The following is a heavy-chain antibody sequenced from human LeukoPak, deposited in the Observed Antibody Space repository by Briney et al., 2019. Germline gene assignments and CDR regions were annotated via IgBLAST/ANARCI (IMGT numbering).Heavy chain of an antibody. V-gene: IGHV4-39*07. D-gene: IGHD3-9*01. CDR1: GGSISSRSYY. Sequence: SETLSLTCTVSGGSISSRSYYWGWIRQPPGKGLEWIGSIYYSGSTYYNPSLKSRVTISVDTSKNQFSLKLSSVTAADTAVYYCARGGDILTGYSPYYYYMDVWGKGTTVTVSS. J-gene: IGHJ6*03. CDR2: IYYSGST. CDR3: ARGGDILTGYSPYYYYMDV.